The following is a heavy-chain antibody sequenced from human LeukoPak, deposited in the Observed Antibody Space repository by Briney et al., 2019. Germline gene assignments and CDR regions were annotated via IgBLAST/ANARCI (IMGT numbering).Heavy chain of an antibody. Sequence: PSETLSLTCTVSGGSISSGDYYWSWIRQPPGKGLEWIGYIYYSGSTNYNPSLKSRVTISVDTSKNQFSLKLSSVTAADTAVYYCARTPRGGNSGGAFDIWGQGTMVTVSS. V-gene: IGHV4-30-4*01. D-gene: IGHD4-23*01. CDR2: IYYSGST. CDR1: GGSISSGDYY. CDR3: ARTPRGGNSGGAFDI. J-gene: IGHJ3*02.